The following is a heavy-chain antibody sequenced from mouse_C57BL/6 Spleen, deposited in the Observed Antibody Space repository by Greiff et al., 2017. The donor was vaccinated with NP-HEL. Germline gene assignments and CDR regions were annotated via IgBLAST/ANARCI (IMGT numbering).Heavy chain of an antibody. D-gene: IGHD2-4*01. V-gene: IGHV5-17*01. CDR3: DRDYDYRFAY. J-gene: IGHJ3*01. CDR1: GFTFSDYG. Sequence: EVQLVESGGGLVKPGGSLKLSCAASGFTFSDYGMHWVRQAPEKGLEWVAYISSGSSTIYYADTVKGRFTISRDNAKNTLFLQMTSLRSEDTAMYYCDRDYDYRFAYWGQGTLVTVSA. CDR2: ISSGSSTI.